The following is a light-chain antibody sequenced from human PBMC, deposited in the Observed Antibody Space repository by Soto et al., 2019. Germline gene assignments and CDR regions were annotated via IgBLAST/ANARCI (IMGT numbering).Light chain of an antibody. CDR2: GAS. J-gene: IGKJ1*01. Sequence: IVLTQSPGTLSLSPGVRATLSCRASQSVSSNFLTWYQQKPGQPPRLLIYGASSRATGLQDRFSGSGSGTDFTLTISRLEPEDFAVYYCQQFGSSPTFGQGTKVEIK. CDR3: QQFGSSPT. V-gene: IGKV3-20*01. CDR1: QSVSSNF.